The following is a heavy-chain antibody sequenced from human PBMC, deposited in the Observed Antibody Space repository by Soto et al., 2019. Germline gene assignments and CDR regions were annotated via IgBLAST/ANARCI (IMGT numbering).Heavy chain of an antibody. CDR2: IYYSGST. CDR3: AREPTAYYYGMDV. Sequence: SETLSLTCTVSGGSISSGGYYWSWIRQHPGKGLEWIGYIYYSGSTYYNPSLKSRVTISVDTSKNQFSLKLSSVTAADTAVYYCAREPTAYYYGMDVWGQGTTVTVSS. CDR1: GGSISSGGYY. V-gene: IGHV4-31*03. J-gene: IGHJ6*02.